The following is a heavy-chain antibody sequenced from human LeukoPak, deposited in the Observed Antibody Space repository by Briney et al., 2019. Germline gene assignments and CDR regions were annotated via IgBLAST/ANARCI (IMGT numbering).Heavy chain of an antibody. J-gene: IGHJ4*02. Sequence: GGSLRLSCAASGFTFSPYWMSWVRQAPGKGLEWVASIKPDGSGKYYVDSVKGRFTISRDNAKNALYPQLNSLRAEDTAVYFCVRLGDSSGYYDYWGQGTLVTVSS. CDR1: GFTFSPYW. CDR3: VRLGDSSGYYDY. CDR2: IKPDGSGK. D-gene: IGHD3-22*01. V-gene: IGHV3-7*01.